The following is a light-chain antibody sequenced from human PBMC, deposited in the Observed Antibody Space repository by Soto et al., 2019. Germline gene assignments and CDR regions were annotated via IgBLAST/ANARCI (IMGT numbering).Light chain of an antibody. CDR1: QGINDY. CDR2: DAL. J-gene: IGKJ3*01. V-gene: IGKV1-33*01. Sequence: DIQMTQSPSSLSASVGDRITITCQASQGINDYLNWFQQKPGKAPELLINDALSLEEGVPLRFSGRGSGTHFSLTISGLRPEDFATYFCQQYETLPFTFGPGTRVDLK. CDR3: QQYETLPFT.